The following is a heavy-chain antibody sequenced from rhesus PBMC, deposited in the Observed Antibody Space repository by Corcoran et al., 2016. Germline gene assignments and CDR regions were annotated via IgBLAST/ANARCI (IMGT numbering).Heavy chain of an antibody. CDR3: AREGLGSSSYVVGRFDV. CDR2: ITGSGGST. CDR1: GGSIRSNY. D-gene: IGHD6-43*01. Sequence: QLQLQESGPGLVKPSVTLSLTCAVSGGSIRSNYWSWIRQPPGRGREWIGRITGSGGSTDYNPSLKSRVTMSTDTSKNQFSLKLSSVTAADTAVYYCAREGLGSSSYVVGRFDVWGPGVLVTVSS. J-gene: IGHJ5-1*01. V-gene: IGHV4-173*01.